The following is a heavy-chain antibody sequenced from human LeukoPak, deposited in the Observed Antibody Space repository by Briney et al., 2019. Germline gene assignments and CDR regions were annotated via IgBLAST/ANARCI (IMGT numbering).Heavy chain of an antibody. CDR2: ISYDGSNK. CDR3: ARVREDDYEGFDY. J-gene: IGHJ4*02. CDR1: GFTFSSYA. D-gene: IGHD4-17*01. Sequence: QPGRSLRLSCAASGFTFSSYAMHWARQAPGKGLEWVAVISYDGSNKYYADSVKGRFTISRDNSKNTLYLQMNSLRAEDTAVYYCARVREDDYEGFDYWGQGTLVTVSS. V-gene: IGHV3-30-3*01.